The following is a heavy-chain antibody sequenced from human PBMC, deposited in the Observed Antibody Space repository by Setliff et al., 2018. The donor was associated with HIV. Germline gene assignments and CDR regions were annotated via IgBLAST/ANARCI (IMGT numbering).Heavy chain of an antibody. CDR1: GYTFSEYA. Sequence: ASVKVSCKASGYTFSEYAIHWVRQAPGQRLEWMGRIDTDNGYRRYSPKLQGRVTITKDTSANTAYMELRGLRSEDTAVYYCAREALAWYHYDSSGYSNWFDPWGQGTLVTVSS. CDR3: AREALAWYHYDSSGYSNWFDP. CDR2: IDTDNGYR. J-gene: IGHJ5*02. V-gene: IGHV1-3*04. D-gene: IGHD3-22*01.